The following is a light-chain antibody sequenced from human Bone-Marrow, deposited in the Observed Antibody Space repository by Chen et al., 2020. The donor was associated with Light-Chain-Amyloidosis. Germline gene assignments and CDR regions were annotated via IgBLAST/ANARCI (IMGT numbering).Light chain of an antibody. V-gene: IGLV1-40*01. CDR1: SSNIGAGFS. CDR3: QSYDNSLSGPVV. J-gene: IGLJ2*01. Sequence: QSVLTKPPSVSGAPGPTVTISCTGSSSNIGAGFSVQWYQQLSGTVPTLLIYGNTNRPSGVPDRFSGSKSGTSASLAITGLHAEDEADYYCQSYDNSLSGPVVFGGGTKLTVL. CDR2: GNT.